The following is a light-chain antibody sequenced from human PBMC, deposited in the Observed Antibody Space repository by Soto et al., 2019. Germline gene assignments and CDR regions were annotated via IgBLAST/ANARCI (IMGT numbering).Light chain of an antibody. CDR2: DAS. J-gene: IGKJ1*01. V-gene: IGKV1-5*01. CDR1: QSISSW. Sequence: DIQMTQSPSTLSASVGDRVTITCRANQSISSWLAWYQQKPGKAPKLLIYDASSLESGVPSRFSGSGSGTEFTLTISSLQPDDFATYYCQQYNSYSPLTFGQGTKVEIK. CDR3: QQYNSYSPLT.